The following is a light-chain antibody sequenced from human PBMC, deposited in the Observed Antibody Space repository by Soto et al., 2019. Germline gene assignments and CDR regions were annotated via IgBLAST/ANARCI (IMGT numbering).Light chain of an antibody. V-gene: IGKV3-15*01. J-gene: IGKJ2*01. CDR2: DES. CDR1: QSVDST. Sequence: EIVMTQSPATLSVSPGETAALSCRASQSVDSTLAWYQQKPGQAPRLLIYDESTRATGIPPRFSGSGSGREFTLTISRLQSEDFAVYFCQQYHKCPPYTLGQGTKLEIK. CDR3: QQYHKCPPYT.